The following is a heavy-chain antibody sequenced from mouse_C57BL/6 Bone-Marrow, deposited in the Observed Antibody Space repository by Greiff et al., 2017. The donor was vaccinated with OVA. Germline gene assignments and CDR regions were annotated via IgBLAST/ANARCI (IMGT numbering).Heavy chain of an antibody. CDR2: INPNNGGT. CDR1: GYTFTDYY. D-gene: IGHD1-1*01. J-gene: IGHJ1*03. Sequence: EVQLQQSGPELVKPGASVKISCKASGYTFTDYYMNWVKQSHGKSLEWIGDINPNNGGTSYNQKFKGKATLTVDKSSSTAYVELRSLTSEDSAVYYCARKGYYYGSSFRYFDVWGTGTTVTVSS. CDR3: ARKGYYYGSSFRYFDV. V-gene: IGHV1-26*01.